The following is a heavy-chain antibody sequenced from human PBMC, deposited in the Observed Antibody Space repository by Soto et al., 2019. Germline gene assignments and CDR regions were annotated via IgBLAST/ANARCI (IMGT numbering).Heavy chain of an antibody. CDR1: GGTFSSYA. J-gene: IGHJ6*02. V-gene: IGHV1-69*01. Sequence: QVQLVQSGAEVKKPGSSVKVSYKASGGTFSSYAISWVRQAPGQGLEWMGGIIPIFGTANYAQKFQGRVTITADESTSTAYMELSSLRSEDTAVYYCASHDDILRGYPQTYYYYGMDVWGQGTTVTVSS. CDR2: IIPIFGTA. CDR3: ASHDDILRGYPQTYYYYGMDV. D-gene: IGHD3-9*01.